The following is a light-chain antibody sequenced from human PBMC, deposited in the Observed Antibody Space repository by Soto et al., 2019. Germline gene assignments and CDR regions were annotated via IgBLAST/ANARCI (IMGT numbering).Light chain of an antibody. Sequence: QSALTQPRSVSGSPGQSVTISCTGTSSDVGGYNYVSWYQQYPGKAPKLIIYDVTKRPSGVPDRFSGSKSGNTASLTISGLQADDEADYYCCSYAGSYTLWVVGGGTQLTVL. J-gene: IGLJ3*02. CDR3: CSYAGSYTLWV. CDR1: SSDVGGYNY. V-gene: IGLV2-11*01. CDR2: DVT.